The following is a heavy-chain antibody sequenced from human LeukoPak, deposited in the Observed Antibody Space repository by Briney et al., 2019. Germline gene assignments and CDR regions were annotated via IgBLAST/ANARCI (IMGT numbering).Heavy chain of an antibody. V-gene: IGHV3-53*01. D-gene: IGHD3-3*01. CDR3: ARYDFILISYFDL. Sequence: PGGSLRLSCAASGFTVSSNYMSWVRQAPGKGLEWVSVIHSGGSTYYADSVKGRFTISRDNSKNTLYLQMNSLRAEDTAVYHCARYDFILISYFDLWGRGTLVTVSS. CDR1: GFTVSSNY. J-gene: IGHJ2*01. CDR2: IHSGGST.